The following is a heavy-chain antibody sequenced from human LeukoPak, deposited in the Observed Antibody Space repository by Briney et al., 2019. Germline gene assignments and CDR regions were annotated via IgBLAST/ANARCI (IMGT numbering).Heavy chain of an antibody. V-gene: IGHV3-23*01. CDR2: IGGSGDHI. CDR1: GFTFSTYG. J-gene: IGHJ4*02. CDR3: AKDWFNGVVDD. Sequence: PGGSLRLSCAVSGFTFSTYGMHWVRQAPGKGLEWVSVIGGSGDHIYYADSVKGRFTISRDNSKNTLYLQMNSLRAEDTAVYYCAKDWFNGVVDDWGQGTLVTVSS. D-gene: IGHD3-10*01.